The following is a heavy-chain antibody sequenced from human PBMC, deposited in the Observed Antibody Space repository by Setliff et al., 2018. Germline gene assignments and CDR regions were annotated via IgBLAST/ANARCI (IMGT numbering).Heavy chain of an antibody. CDR2: IWDDGGNK. D-gene: IGHD2-15*01. J-gene: IGHJ4*02. V-gene: IGHV3-33*08. Sequence: GGSLRLSCAASGFTFSTYRMHWVRQAPGKGPEWVAVIWDDGGNKYHADSVKGRFTISRDNSKNTLYLQMNSLRHEDTAVYYCARTCSVSGCYAGLESWGQGTPVTVSS. CDR3: ARTCSVSGCYAGLES. CDR1: GFTFSTYR.